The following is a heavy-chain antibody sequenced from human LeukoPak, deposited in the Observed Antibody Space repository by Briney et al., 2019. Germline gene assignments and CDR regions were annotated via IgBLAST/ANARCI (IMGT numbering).Heavy chain of an antibody. CDR1: NDSFSSHY. Sequence: PSETLSLTCAVSNDSFSSHYWTWIRQPPGKGLEWIGYVSYIGSTNYNPSLKSRVNISIDTSKNQFSLKLTSVIAADTGVYCARDLVTVTKGFDIWGQGTMVSVSS. J-gene: IGHJ3*02. CDR2: VSYIGST. V-gene: IGHV4-59*11. CDR3: ARDLVTVTKGFDI. D-gene: IGHD4-17*01.